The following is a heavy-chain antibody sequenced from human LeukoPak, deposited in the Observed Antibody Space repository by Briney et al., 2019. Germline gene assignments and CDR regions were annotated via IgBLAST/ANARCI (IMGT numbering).Heavy chain of an antibody. Sequence: SGTLSLTCAVYGGSFSGYYWSWIRQPPGKGLEWIGEINHSGSTNYNPSLKSRVTISVDTSKNQFSLKLSSVTAADTAVYYCARGFGYPKNYGSGSYPSHVDYWGQGTLVTVSS. D-gene: IGHD3-10*01. J-gene: IGHJ4*02. CDR2: INHSGST. V-gene: IGHV4-34*01. CDR3: ARGFGYPKNYGSGSYPSHVDY. CDR1: GGSFSGYY.